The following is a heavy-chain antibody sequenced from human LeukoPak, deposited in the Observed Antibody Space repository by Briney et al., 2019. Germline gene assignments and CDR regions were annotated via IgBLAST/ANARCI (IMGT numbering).Heavy chain of an antibody. CDR3: ARGVGNGVVYAFDI. D-gene: IGHD3-3*01. CDR1: GFTFSSYW. V-gene: IGHV3-74*01. Sequence: GGSLRLSCAASGFTFSSYWMHWVRQAPGKGLVWVSRINNDGSSTSYADSVKGRFTISRDNAKNTLYLQINSLRAEDTAVYYCARGVGNGVVYAFDIWGQGTMVTVSS. J-gene: IGHJ3*02. CDR2: INNDGSST.